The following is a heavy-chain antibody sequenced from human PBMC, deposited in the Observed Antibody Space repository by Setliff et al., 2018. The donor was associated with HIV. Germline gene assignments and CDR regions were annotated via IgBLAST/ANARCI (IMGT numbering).Heavy chain of an antibody. CDR2: ISFSGNTI. D-gene: IGHD4-17*01. CDR3: ARAKIGPAGDRTYYYGMDV. CDR1: GFFFSDHY. J-gene: IGHJ6*02. V-gene: IGHV3-11*01. Sequence: LSLTCNVSGFFFSDHYMSWIRQAPGKGLEWVSYISFSGNTIYYGDSVRGRFTIARDNARNSLYLQMNSLKADDTAVYYCARAKIGPAGDRTYYYGMDVWGQGTTVTVSS.